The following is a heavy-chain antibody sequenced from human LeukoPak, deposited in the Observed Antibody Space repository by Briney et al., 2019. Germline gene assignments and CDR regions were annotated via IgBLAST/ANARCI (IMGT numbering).Heavy chain of an antibody. Sequence: SETLSLTCTVSGGSISSSGYYWGWIRQPPGKGLEWIGSIYYSGSTYYNPSLKSRVTISVDTSKNQFSLKLSSVTAADTAVYFCARGPGLHTGESFDYWGQGILVTVSS. V-gene: IGHV4-39*07. CDR3: ARGPGLHTGESFDY. CDR2: IYYSGST. CDR1: GGSISSSGYY. J-gene: IGHJ4*02. D-gene: IGHD2-8*02.